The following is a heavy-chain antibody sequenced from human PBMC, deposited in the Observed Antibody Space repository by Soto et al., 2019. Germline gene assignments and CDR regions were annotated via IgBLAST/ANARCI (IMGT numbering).Heavy chain of an antibody. J-gene: IGHJ4*02. CDR3: ARDSHVGSGWQLTADY. CDR2: IWYDGSNK. CDR1: GFTLSSYG. D-gene: IGHD6-19*01. Sequence: LRLSCAASGFTLSSYGMHWVRQAPGKGLEWVAVIWYDGSNKYYADSVKGRFTISRDNSKNTLYLQMNNLRAEDTTVYYCARDSHVGSGWQLTADYWGQGTLVTVSS. V-gene: IGHV3-33*01.